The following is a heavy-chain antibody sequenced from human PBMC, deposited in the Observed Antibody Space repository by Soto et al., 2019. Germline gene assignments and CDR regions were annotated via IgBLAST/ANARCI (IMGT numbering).Heavy chain of an antibody. V-gene: IGHV1-2*02. CDR3: ARRSSTYLNEIIYDP. J-gene: IGHJ5*02. CDR2: IKPDSGDT. Sequence: ASVKVSCKASRYTFTSYDIFWVRQSPGQGLEWMGWIKPDSGDTHYAQNFQGRVTMTRDTSINTAYMELNNLVSDETAVYYCARRSSTYLNEIIYDPWGQGTLVTVSS. CDR1: RYTFTSYD. D-gene: IGHD2-2*01.